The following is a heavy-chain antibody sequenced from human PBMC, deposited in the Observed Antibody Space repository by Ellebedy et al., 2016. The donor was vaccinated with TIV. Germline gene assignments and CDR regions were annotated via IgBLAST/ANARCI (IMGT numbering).Heavy chain of an antibody. CDR2: SSGTGNDA. Sequence: GGSLRLXXAASGFTLSAYAMGWVRQAPGKGLEWVATSSGTGNDAWYADSVKGRFTISRDSSRNTLFLQMNSLRAEDTAVYYCAREWIVPRGHLDDWGQGTLVVVSS. V-gene: IGHV3-23*01. CDR1: GFTLSAYA. J-gene: IGHJ4*02. D-gene: IGHD2-8*01. CDR3: AREWIVPRGHLDD.